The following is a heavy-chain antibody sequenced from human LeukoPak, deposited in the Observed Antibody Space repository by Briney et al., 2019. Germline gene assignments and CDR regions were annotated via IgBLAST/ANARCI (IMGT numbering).Heavy chain of an antibody. CDR2: ISPSGSTI. CDR1: GFTFREYG. D-gene: IGHD1-1*01. J-gene: IGHJ3*01. CDR3: ARDCRRWNGVFDV. Sequence: RPGGSLRLSCAASGFTFREYGLNWVRQAPGKGLEWGSYISPSGSTIYYADSVKGRLIISRDNAKNSLYLQMSSLRPEDTALYYCARDCRRWNGVFDVWGQGTTVTVSS. V-gene: IGHV3-48*01.